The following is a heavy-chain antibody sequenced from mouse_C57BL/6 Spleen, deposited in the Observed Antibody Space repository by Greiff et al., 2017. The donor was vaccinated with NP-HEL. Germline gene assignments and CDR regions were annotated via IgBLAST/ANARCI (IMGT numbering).Heavy chain of an antibody. CDR3: ARSAGGRVWYFDV. V-gene: IGHV3-8*01. CDR2: ISYSGST. J-gene: IGHJ1*03. D-gene: IGHD1-1*01. CDR1: GYSITSDY. Sequence: EVKVVESGPGLAKPSQTLSLTCSVTGYSITSDYWNWIRKFPGNKLEYMGYISYSGSTYYNPSLKSRISITRDTSKNQYYLQLNSVTTEDTATYYCARSAGGRVWYFDVWGTGTTVTVSS.